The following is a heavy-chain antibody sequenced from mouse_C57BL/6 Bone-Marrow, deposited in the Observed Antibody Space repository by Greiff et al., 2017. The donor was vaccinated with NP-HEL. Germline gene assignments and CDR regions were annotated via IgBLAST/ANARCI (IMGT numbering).Heavy chain of an antibody. CDR3: ARPSKYSNYEGY. J-gene: IGHJ2*01. Sequence: LVESGAELARPGASVKLSCKASGYTFTSYGISWVKQRTGQGLEWIGEIYPRSGNTYYNEKFKGKATLTADKSSSTAYMELRSLTSEDSAVYFCARPSKYSNYEGYWGQGTTLTVSS. CDR1: GYTFTSYG. V-gene: IGHV1-81*01. CDR2: IYPRSGNT. D-gene: IGHD2-5*01.